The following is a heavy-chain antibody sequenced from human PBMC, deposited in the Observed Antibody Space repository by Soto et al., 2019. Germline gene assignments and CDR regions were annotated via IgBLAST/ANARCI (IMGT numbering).Heavy chain of an antibody. V-gene: IGHV5-51*01. Sequence: PGQSRKISCKGSGYNFAGYLIACVRQMPGKGLEVMVIIYPRESDTIYRPSFQGQVTISADKSIISAYLQWSSLRASDTAMYYCARGGVSTRTSGYLGEGTPVTLS. CDR2: IYPRESDT. D-gene: IGHD3-3*01. J-gene: IGHJ4*02. CDR3: ARGGVSTRTSGY. CDR1: GYNFAGYL.